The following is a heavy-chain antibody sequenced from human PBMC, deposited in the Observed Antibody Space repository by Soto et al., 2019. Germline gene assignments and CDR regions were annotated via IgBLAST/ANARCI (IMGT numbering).Heavy chain of an antibody. Sequence: QVQLVQSGAEVKKPGSSVKVSCKASGGTFSSYAISWVRQAPGQGLEWMGGIIPIFGTANYAQKFQGRVTITADESTSTAYMELSSLRSEDTAVYYCARDPIPESSGRYSWFDPWGQGTLVTVSS. D-gene: IGHD6-19*01. J-gene: IGHJ5*02. V-gene: IGHV1-69*01. CDR2: IIPIFGTA. CDR3: ARDPIPESSGRYSWFDP. CDR1: GGTFSSYA.